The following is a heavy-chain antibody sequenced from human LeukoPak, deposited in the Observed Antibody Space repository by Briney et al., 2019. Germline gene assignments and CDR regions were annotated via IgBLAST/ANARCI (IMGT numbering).Heavy chain of an antibody. CDR3: ARDRRYYDNSGYPGDAFDI. D-gene: IGHD3-22*01. Sequence: SVKVSCKASGGTFSSYAISWVRQAPGQGLEWMGRIIPILGIANYAQKFQGRVTITADKSTSTAYMELSSLRSEDTAVYYCARDRRYYDNSGYPGDAFDIWGQGTMVTVSS. CDR2: IIPILGIA. J-gene: IGHJ3*02. V-gene: IGHV1-69*04. CDR1: GGTFSSYA.